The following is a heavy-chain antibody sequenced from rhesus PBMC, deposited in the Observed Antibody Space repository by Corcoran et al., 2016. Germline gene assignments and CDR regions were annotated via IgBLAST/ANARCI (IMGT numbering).Heavy chain of an antibody. CDR3: ARRPDSSGLDY. Sequence: QVQLQESGPGLVKPSETLSLTCAVSGGSISGGYGWSLIRQPPGKGLEWIVHIFGSIGSTYYNPSLKSRVTISRDTSKNQFSLKLSSVTAADTAVYYCARRPDSSGLDYWGQGVLVTVSS. V-gene: IGHV4-127*01. D-gene: IGHD6-31*01. J-gene: IGHJ4*01. CDR2: IFGSIGST. CDR1: GGSISGGYG.